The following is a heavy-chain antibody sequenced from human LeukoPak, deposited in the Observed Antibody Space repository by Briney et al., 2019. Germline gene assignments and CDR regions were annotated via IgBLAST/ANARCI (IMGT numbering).Heavy chain of an antibody. J-gene: IGHJ6*02. CDR2: IHHSGGA. CDR1: GASISSYY. Sequence: SETLSLTCTVSGASISSYYWSWIRQPPGKGLEWIGYIHHSGGAHYNPSLKSRVTISVDTSKNQFSLKLRSVTAADTAVYYCARAGAPYGSGNYYNSDVWGQGTTVTVSS. CDR3: ARAGAPYGSGNYYNSDV. V-gene: IGHV4-59*01. D-gene: IGHD3-10*01.